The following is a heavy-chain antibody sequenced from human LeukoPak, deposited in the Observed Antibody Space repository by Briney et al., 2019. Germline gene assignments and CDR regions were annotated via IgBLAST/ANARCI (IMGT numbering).Heavy chain of an antibody. CDR1: GFTFSSYA. V-gene: IGHV3-23*01. J-gene: IGHJ6*02. Sequence: PGGSLRLSCAASGFTFSSYAMSWVRQAPGKGLEXXXXXSGSGGSTYYADSVKGRFTISRDNSKNTLYLQMNSLRAEDTAVYYCAKVQVTHVGYYYYYGMDVWGQGTTVTVSS. CDR2: XSGSGGST. D-gene: IGHD4-23*01. CDR3: AKVQVTHVGYYYYYGMDV.